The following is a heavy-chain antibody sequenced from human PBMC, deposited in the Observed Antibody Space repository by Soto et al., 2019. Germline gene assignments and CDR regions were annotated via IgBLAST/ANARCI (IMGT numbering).Heavy chain of an antibody. CDR3: ELAGQMATMGHGMAV. D-gene: IGHD1-26*01. V-gene: IGHV3-21*01. CDR2: ISSSSSYI. J-gene: IGHJ6*02. CDR1: GFTFSSYS. Sequence: PGGSLRLSCAASGFTFSSYSMNWVRQAPGKGLEWVSSISSSSSYIYYADSVKGRFTISRDNAKNSLYLQMNSLRAEDTDVYYGELAGQMATMGHGMAVCGQGNTVNVSS.